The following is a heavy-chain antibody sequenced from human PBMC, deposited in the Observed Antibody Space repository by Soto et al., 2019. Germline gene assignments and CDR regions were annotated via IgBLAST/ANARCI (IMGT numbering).Heavy chain of an antibody. CDR3: EVTTGY. J-gene: IGHJ4*02. V-gene: IGHV1-8*02. Sequence: ASVKVSCKASGYTLTNYHISWVRQAPGQGLEYMGWVSPENRNAGYAPQFRGRVSMTTDTTISTAYLELTNLTFEDTAVYYCEVTTGYWGQGTMVTVSS. CDR1: GYTLTNYH. D-gene: IGHD1-1*01. CDR2: VSPENRNA.